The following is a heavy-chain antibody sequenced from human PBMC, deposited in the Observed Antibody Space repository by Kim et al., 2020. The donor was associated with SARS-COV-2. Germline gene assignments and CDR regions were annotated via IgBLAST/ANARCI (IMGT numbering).Heavy chain of an antibody. Sequence: SETLSLTCTVSGASIISHYWSWIRQSPGKGLEWIGYMFHNGITKYNLSLGSRVTMSVDTPRNQFSLNLSSVTAADTAIYYCARAGERPGYNTAFDIWGRGTMVTVFS. CDR1: GASIISHY. CDR3: ARAGERPGYNTAFDI. CDR2: MFHNGIT. J-gene: IGHJ3*02. D-gene: IGHD3-9*01. V-gene: IGHV4-59*11.